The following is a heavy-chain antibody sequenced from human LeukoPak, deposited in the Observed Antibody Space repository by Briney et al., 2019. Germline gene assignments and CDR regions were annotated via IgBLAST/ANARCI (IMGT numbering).Heavy chain of an antibody. J-gene: IGHJ4*02. Sequence: SETLSLTCTVSGGSISSYYWSWIRQPPGKGLEWIGYIYYSGSTNYNPSLKSRVTISVDTSKNQFSLKLSSVTAADTAVYYCARALRTPQPRYFDYWGQGTLVTVSS. D-gene: IGHD4-17*01. CDR1: GGSISSYY. CDR2: IYYSGST. CDR3: ARALRTPQPRYFDY. V-gene: IGHV4-59*08.